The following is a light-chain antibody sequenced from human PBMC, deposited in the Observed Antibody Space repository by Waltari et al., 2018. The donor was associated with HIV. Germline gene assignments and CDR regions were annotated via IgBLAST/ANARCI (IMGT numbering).Light chain of an antibody. CDR2: EVY. Sequence: HSALTQPASVSGSPGQSLTISCTGPTSDISDFNFVSWYQQSPGSAPHLSIFEVYSRPSGISDRFSGSKSGVTASLTISALRAEDEADYFCSSYSARGFVVFGGGTKVTVL. V-gene: IGLV2-14*01. CDR3: SSYSARGFVV. J-gene: IGLJ3*02. CDR1: TSDISDFNF.